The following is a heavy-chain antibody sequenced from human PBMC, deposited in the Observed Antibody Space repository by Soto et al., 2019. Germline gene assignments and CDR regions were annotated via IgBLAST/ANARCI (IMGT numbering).Heavy chain of an antibody. D-gene: IGHD6-13*01. V-gene: IGHV4-31*03. CDR1: GGSISTGVWY. CDR2: IYYRGTT. CDR3: ARVSAGGTRWFDS. J-gene: IGHJ5*01. Sequence: QVQLQESGPGLVKPSQTLSLTCSVSGGSISTGVWYWSWVREHPGTGLEWIGDIYYRGTTSYNPSLGSRVTISRDTSKNQVSLKVNSVTAAYTAVYYCARVSAGGTRWFDSWGQGIRVTVSS.